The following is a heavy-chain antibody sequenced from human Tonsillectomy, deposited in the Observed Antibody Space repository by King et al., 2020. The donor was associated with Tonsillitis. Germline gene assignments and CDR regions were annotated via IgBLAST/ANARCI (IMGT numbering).Heavy chain of an antibody. Sequence: VQLQESGPGLVKPSETLSLTCTVSGGSVSSGSYYWSWIRQPPGKGLEWIGYIYYSGSTNYNPSLKSRVTISVDTSKNQFSLKLSSVTAADTAVYYCAGELGSSGYCDRAKINWFDPWGQGTLVTVSS. CDR1: GGSVSSGSYY. J-gene: IGHJ5*02. CDR3: AGELGSSGYCDRAKINWFDP. V-gene: IGHV4-61*01. D-gene: IGHD3-22*01. CDR2: IYYSGST.